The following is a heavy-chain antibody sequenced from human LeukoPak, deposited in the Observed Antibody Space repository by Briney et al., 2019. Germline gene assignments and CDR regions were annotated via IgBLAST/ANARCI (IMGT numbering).Heavy chain of an antibody. J-gene: IGHJ4*02. CDR1: GGSFSGYY. D-gene: IGHD3-16*01. V-gene: IGHV4-34*01. CDR2: INHSGST. Sequence: RPSETLSLTCAVYGGSFSGYYWTWIRQPPGMGLEWIGEINHSGSTNYNPSLKSRVTMSVDTSKDQFFLNLSSVTAADTAVYYCARGDPTFGGGSTVTTYLNYWGQGTLVTVSS. CDR3: ARGDPTFGGGSTVTTYLNY.